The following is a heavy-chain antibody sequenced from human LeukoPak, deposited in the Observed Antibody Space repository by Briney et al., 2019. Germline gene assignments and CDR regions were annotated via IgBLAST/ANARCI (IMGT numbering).Heavy chain of an antibody. D-gene: IGHD2-2*01. CDR2: ISSSSSYI. V-gene: IGHV3-21*01. CDR1: GFTFSSYS. Sequence: GGSLRLSCAASGFTFSSYSMNWVRQAPGKGLEWVSSISSSSSYIYYADSVKGRFTISRDNAKNSLYLQMNSLRAEDTAVYYCARHFCSSTSCSNWGQGTLVTVSS. J-gene: IGHJ4*02. CDR3: ARHFCSSTSCSN.